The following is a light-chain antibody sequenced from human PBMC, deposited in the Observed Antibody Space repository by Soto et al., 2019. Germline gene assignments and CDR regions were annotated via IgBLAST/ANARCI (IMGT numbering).Light chain of an antibody. V-gene: IGLV2-11*01. CDR1: SSDVGGYNY. CDR2: DVS. J-gene: IGLJ2*01. CDR3: CSYAGSYPWV. Sequence: QSVLTQPRSVSGSPGQSVTISCTGTSSDVGGYNYVSWYQQHPGKAPKLMIYDVSTRPSGVPHRFSGSKSGNTSSLTISGLQAEDDADYYRCSYAGSYPWVFGGGTKVTVL.